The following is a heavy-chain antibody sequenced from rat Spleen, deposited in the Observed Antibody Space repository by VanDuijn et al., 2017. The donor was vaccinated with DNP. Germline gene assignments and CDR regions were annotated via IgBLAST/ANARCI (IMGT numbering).Heavy chain of an antibody. CDR2: ISFDGSTT. V-gene: IGHV5-29*01. CDR1: GFTFSNYG. CDR3: ARQGMNNYYFDY. D-gene: IGHD1-10*01. J-gene: IGHJ2*01. Sequence: EVQLVESGGGLVQPGRSLKLSCAASGFTFSNYGMAWVRQAPTKGLEWVATISFDGSTTYYRDSVKGRFTISRDNAKSTLYLQMDSLRSEDTATYYCARQGMNNYYFDYWGQGVMVTVSS.